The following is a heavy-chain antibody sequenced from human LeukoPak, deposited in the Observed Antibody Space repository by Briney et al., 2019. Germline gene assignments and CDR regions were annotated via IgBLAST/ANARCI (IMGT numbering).Heavy chain of an antibody. CDR2: TSSSDAGT. J-gene: IGHJ4*02. CDR3: ARAPVTSCRGAFCYPFDI. CDR1: GFTFSNAW. D-gene: IGHD2-15*01. V-gene: IGHV3-23*01. Sequence: PGGSLRLSCAASGFTFSNAWMSWVRQAPGKGLEWVSATSSSDAGTYHAESVRGRFTISRDNSKNTLYLQMNSLRADDAAVYYCARAPVTSCRGAFCYPFDIWGQGTLVTVSS.